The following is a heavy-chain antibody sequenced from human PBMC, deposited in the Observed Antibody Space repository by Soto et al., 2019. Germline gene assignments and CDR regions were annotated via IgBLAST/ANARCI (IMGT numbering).Heavy chain of an antibody. Sequence: QVQLVQSGAEVKKPGASVKVSCKASGYTVTGYYMQWVREAPGQGLEWMGWINPSSGGTNYAQKFQGWVTMTRDTSISTAYMELSRLRSDDTAVYYCARGPGYSSSWYDYWGQGTLVTVSS. J-gene: IGHJ4*02. CDR1: GYTVTGYY. CDR2: INPSSGGT. D-gene: IGHD6-13*01. CDR3: ARGPGYSSSWYDY. V-gene: IGHV1-2*04.